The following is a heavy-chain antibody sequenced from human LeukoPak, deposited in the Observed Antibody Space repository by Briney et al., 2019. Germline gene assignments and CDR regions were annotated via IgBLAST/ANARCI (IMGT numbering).Heavy chain of an antibody. CDR3: AKQGAARQDYYMDV. V-gene: IGHV1-69*06. CDR1: GDSFSSYV. Sequence: SVKVSCKASGDSFSSYVITWVRQAPGQGLEWLGRIIPIFGTANYPQKFQGRVTITADILSSTAYIEMTNLTSDDTAVYFCAKQGAARQDYYMDVWGNGTTVSVS. J-gene: IGHJ6*03. CDR2: IIPIFGTA. D-gene: IGHD5-18*01.